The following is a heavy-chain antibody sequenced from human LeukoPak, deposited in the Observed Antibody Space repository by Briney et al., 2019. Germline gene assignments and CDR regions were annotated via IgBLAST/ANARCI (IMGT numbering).Heavy chain of an antibody. V-gene: IGHV1-46*01. D-gene: IGHD3-9*01. CDR3: AREKSYKNYDIWRAPGPAVFDSYYMDV. CDR2: INPSGGST. Sequence: ASVKVSCKASGYTFTSYYMHWVRQAPGQGLEWMGIINPSGGSTSYAQKFQGRVTMTRDTSTSTVYMELSSLRSEDTAVYYCAREKSYKNYDIWRAPGPAVFDSYYMDVWGKGTTVTVSS. J-gene: IGHJ6*03. CDR1: GYTFTSYY.